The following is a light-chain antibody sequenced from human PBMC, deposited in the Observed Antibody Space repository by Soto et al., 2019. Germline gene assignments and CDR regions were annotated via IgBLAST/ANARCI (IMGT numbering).Light chain of an antibody. V-gene: IGKV3-15*01. CDR3: QQFNNWPPWT. CDR2: GAS. J-gene: IGKJ1*01. CDR1: QSISIN. Sequence: DIVMTQSPATLSVSPGQRVTSSCRASQSISINLAWYQQKPGQAPRLLIYGASTRATGIPVRFSGSGSGTEFTLTISCLQSEGLAVYYCQQFNNWPPWTFGPGTKVVI.